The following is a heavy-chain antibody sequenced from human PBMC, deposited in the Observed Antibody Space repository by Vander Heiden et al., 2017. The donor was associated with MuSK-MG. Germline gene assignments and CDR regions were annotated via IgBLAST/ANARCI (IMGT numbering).Heavy chain of an antibody. Sequence: QVQLVESGGGLVKPGGSLRLSCAASGFTFSDYYMSWIRQAPGKGLEWVSYISSSGSTIYYADAVKGRFTISRDNAKNSLYLQMNSMRAEDTAVYYFARSLARADAFDIWGQGTMVTVSS. V-gene: IGHV3-11*04. CDR1: GFTFSDYY. J-gene: IGHJ3*02. CDR2: ISSSGSTI. CDR3: ARSLARADAFDI.